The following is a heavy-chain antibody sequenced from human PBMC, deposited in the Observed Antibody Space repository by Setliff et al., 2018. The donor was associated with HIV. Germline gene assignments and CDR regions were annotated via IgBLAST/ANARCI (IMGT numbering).Heavy chain of an antibody. V-gene: IGHV4-31*03. D-gene: IGHD1-1*01. CDR2: IHYSGNT. J-gene: IGHJ4*02. Sequence: KTSETLSLTCTVSGASISSGSYYWTWIRHHPGRGLEWIGYIHYSGNTDYTPSLKSRVTLSVDTSKNQFTLNLRSVTAADTAVYYCAREDTLAYHWSAGGFFDYWGQGMAVTVSS. CDR1: GASISSGSYY. CDR3: AREDTLAYHWSAGGFFDY.